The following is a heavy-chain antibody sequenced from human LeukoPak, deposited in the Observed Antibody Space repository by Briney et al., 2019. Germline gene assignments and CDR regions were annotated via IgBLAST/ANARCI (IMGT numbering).Heavy chain of an antibody. CDR3: ARDLPTVLRYFDY. CDR2: ISAYNGNT. J-gene: IGHJ4*02. V-gene: IGHV1-18*01. Sequence: ASVKVSSTASGYTFTIYGISWVRQAPGQGLEWMGWISAYNGNTNYAQKLQGRVTMTTDTSTSTAYMELRSLRSDDTAVYYCARDLPTVLRYFDYWGQGTLVTVSS. D-gene: IGHD3-9*01. CDR1: GYTFTIYG.